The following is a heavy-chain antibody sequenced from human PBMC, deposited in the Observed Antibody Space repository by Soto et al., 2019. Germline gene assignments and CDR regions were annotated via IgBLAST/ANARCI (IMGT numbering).Heavy chain of an antibody. CDR3: ARVTAVRPQSSNCMDF. J-gene: IGHJ6*01. V-gene: IGHV4-34*01. D-gene: IGHD1-20*01. CDR1: GGSFSGYY. CDR2: INHSGST. Sequence: SETLSLTCAVYGGSFSGYYWSWIRQPPGKGLEWIGEINHSGSTNYNPSLKSRVTISVDTSKNQFSLKLSSVTAADTAVYYCARVTAVRPQSSNCMDFRDQGTSLTVST.